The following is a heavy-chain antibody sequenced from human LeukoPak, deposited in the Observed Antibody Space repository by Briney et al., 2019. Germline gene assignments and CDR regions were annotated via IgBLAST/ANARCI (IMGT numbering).Heavy chain of an antibody. J-gene: IGHJ4*02. D-gene: IGHD2-21*02. CDR1: GFTFSSYV. V-gene: IGHV3-48*02. CDR3: ARDSDWAFDN. Sequence: GGSLRLSCAASGFTFSSYVMSWVRQAPGKGLEGVSYINHNAETIYYADSVKGRFTISRDNAKNVLYLQMNRLGDGDTAVYYCARDSDWAFDNWGQGTLVTVSS. CDR2: INHNAETI.